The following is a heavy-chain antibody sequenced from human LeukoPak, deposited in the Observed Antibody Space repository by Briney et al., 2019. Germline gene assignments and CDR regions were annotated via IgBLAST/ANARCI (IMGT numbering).Heavy chain of an antibody. J-gene: IGHJ4*02. D-gene: IGHD4-11*01. V-gene: IGHV4-61*01. CDR2: IYYSGST. CDR3: ARMTTTHPDY. Sequence: SETLSLTCTVSGGSINSGSYYWGWIRQPPGKGLEWIGYIYYSGSTNYNPSLKSRVTISVDTSKNQFSLKLSSVTAADTAVYYCARMTTTHPDYWGQGTLVTVSS. CDR1: GGSINSGSYY.